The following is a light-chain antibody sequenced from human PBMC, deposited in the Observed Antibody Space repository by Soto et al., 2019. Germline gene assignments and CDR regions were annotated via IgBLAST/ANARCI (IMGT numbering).Light chain of an antibody. Sequence: QSVLTQPPSASGSPGQSVTISCTGTSSDVGAYDYVSWYQQHPGKAPKLMIYEINKRPSGVPDGFSGSKSGNTASLTVSGLQAEDEADYYCSSFAGSNNFPYVFGTGTKVTVL. CDR2: EIN. CDR1: SSDVGAYDY. CDR3: SSFAGSNNFPYV. J-gene: IGLJ1*01. V-gene: IGLV2-8*01.